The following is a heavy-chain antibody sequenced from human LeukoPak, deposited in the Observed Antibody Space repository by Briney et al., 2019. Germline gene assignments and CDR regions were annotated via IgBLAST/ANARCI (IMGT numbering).Heavy chain of an antibody. CDR3: ARPLDPYYYGSGSLDY. CDR1: GTPITDYN. Sequence: GASVNASYTASGTPITDYNMHWLQQARGQGLEWMGWINPNSGGTNYAQKFQGRVTMTRDTSISTAYMELSRLRSDDTAVYYCARPLDPYYYGSGSLDYWGQGTLVTVSS. D-gene: IGHD3-10*01. CDR2: INPNSGGT. J-gene: IGHJ4*02. V-gene: IGHV1-2*02.